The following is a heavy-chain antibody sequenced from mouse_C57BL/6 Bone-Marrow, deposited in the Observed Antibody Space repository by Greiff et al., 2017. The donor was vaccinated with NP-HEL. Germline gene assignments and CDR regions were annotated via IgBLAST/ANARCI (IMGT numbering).Heavy chain of an antibody. V-gene: IGHV1-7*01. CDR1: GYTFTSYW. J-gene: IGHJ2*01. CDR2: INPSSGYT. Sequence: VQLVESGAELAKPGASVKLSCKASGYTFTSYWMHWVKQRPGQGLEWIGYINPSSGYTKYNQKFKDKATLTADKSSSTAYMQLSSLTYEDSAVYYCARGGWLLKYYFDYWGQGTTLTVSS. D-gene: IGHD2-3*01. CDR3: ARGGWLLKYYFDY.